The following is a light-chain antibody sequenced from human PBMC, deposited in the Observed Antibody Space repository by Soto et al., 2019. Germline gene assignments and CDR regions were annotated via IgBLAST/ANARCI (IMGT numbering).Light chain of an antibody. Sequence: EIVLTQSPATLSLSPGERATLSCRASQSVSRILAWYQQKPGQAPRLLINDASIRATGIPARFSGSGSGTDFTRTIGRVESGDFEVCCCQQRSNWPLTFGGGTKGELK. CDR1: QSVSRI. CDR2: DAS. CDR3: QQRSNWPLT. V-gene: IGKV3-11*01. J-gene: IGKJ4*01.